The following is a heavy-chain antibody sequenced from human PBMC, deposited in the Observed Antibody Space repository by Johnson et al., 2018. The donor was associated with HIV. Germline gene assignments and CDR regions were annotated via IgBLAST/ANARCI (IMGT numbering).Heavy chain of an antibody. CDR1: GFTFSSYG. D-gene: IGHD4-23*01. Sequence: QLVESGGGVVQPGRSLRLSCAASGFTFSSYGMHWVRQAPGKGLEWVAVISYDGSNKYYADSVKGRFTISRDNSKNTLYLQMNSLRAEDTAVYYCRVVTGAFDIWGQGTMVTVSS. V-gene: IGHV3-30*03. CDR2: ISYDGSNK. J-gene: IGHJ3*02. CDR3: RVVTGAFDI.